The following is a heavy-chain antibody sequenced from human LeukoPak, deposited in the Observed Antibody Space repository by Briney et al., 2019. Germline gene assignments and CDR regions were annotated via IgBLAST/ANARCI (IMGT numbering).Heavy chain of an antibody. CDR1: GFTFSSYG. CDR3: ANSGYDFWSGYYTYFDY. V-gene: IGHV3-30*02. J-gene: IGHJ4*02. D-gene: IGHD3-3*01. Sequence: GGSLRLSCAASGFTFSSYGMHWVRQAPGKGLEWVAFIRYDGSNKYYADSVKGRFTISRDNSKNTLYLQMNSLRAEDTAVYYCANSGYDFWSGYYTYFDYWGQGTLVTVSS. CDR2: IRYDGSNK.